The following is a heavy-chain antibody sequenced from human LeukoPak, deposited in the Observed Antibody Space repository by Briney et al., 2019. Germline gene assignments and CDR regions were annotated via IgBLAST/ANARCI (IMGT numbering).Heavy chain of an antibody. Sequence: QPGGSLRLSCAASGFTFNKYAMNWVRQAPGKGLEWVANIKQDGSEKYYVDSVKGRFTISRDNAKNSLYLQMNSLRGEDTALYYCARGGLIQRHAFDIWGQGTMVTVSS. J-gene: IGHJ3*02. CDR3: ARGGLIQRHAFDI. V-gene: IGHV3-7*03. D-gene: IGHD1-1*01. CDR1: GFTFNKYA. CDR2: IKQDGSEK.